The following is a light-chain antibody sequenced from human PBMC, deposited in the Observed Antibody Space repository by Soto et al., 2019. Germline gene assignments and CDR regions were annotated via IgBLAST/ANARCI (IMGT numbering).Light chain of an antibody. V-gene: IGKV1-17*01. Sequence: RASQCISNDLAWFQQKPGKAPKRLIYAASNLQSGVPSRFSCSGSGTEFTLTISILQPEDFATYFCRQHTNFPPTFGQGTKVDI. CDR3: RQHTNFPPT. CDR2: AAS. J-gene: IGKJ1*01. CDR1: QCISND.